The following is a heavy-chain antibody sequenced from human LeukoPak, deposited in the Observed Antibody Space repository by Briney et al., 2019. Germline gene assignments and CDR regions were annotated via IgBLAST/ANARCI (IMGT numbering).Heavy chain of an antibody. V-gene: IGHV3-9*01. CDR1: GLTFDDYA. CDR3: AKDIGIVGATGAFDI. CDR2: ISWNSGSI. D-gene: IGHD1-26*01. Sequence: GGSLRLSCAASGLTFDDYAMHWVRQAPGKGLEWVSGISWNSGSIGYADSVKGRFTISRDNAKNSLYLQMNSLRAEDTALYYCAKDIGIVGATGAFDIWGQGTMVTVSS. J-gene: IGHJ3*02.